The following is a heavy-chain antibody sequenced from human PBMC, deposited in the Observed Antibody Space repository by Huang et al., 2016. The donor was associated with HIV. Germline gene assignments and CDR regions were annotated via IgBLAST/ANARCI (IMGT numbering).Heavy chain of an antibody. J-gene: IGHJ4*02. CDR3: ATDIEVVVSPSSSDY. CDR1: GFSLSNYG. D-gene: IGHD2-15*01. Sequence: QAQLVQSGGGVVQPGGSLRLACTASGFSLSNYGIQWGGRAAGKGLEWVAFIRYDGTRKYYADSVRGRLAVSRDNSKNTAHLEMNNLRVDDTAIYYCATDIEVVVSPSSSDYWGQGTLVIVSS. CDR2: IRYDGTRK. V-gene: IGHV3-30*02.